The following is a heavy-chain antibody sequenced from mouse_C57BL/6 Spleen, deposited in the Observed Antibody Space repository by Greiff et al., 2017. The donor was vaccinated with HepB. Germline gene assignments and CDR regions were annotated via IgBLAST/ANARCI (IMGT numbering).Heavy chain of an antibody. Sequence: QVQLQQSGPELVKPGASVKLSCKASGYTFTSYDINWVKQRPGQGLEWIGWIYPRDGSTKYNEKFKGKATLTVDTSSSTAYMKLHSLTSEDSAVYFCASPADYSNYYAMDYWGQGTSVTVSS. CDR2: IYPRDGST. CDR3: ASPADYSNYYAMDY. CDR1: GYTFTSYD. V-gene: IGHV1-85*01. J-gene: IGHJ4*01. D-gene: IGHD2-5*01.